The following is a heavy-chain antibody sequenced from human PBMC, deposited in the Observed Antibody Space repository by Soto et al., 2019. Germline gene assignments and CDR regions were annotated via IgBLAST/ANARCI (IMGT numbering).Heavy chain of an antibody. Sequence: ASVKVSCKASGYTFTSYYMHWVRQAPGQGLEWMGIINPSGGSTSYAQKFQGRVTMTRDTSTSTVYMELSSLRSEDTAVYYCASGSGSGSYYNDDAFDIWGQGTMVTVSS. CDR1: GYTFTSYY. V-gene: IGHV1-46*01. J-gene: IGHJ3*02. CDR2: INPSGGST. CDR3: ASGSGSGSYYNDDAFDI. D-gene: IGHD3-10*01.